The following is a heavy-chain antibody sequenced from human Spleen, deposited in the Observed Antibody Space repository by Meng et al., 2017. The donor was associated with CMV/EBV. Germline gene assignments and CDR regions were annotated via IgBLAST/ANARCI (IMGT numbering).Heavy chain of an antibody. Sequence: SGPTLVKPTQTLTLTCTFSGFSLTTKGVAVGWVRQPPGTALEWLELLYWNGDKRYSPSLKDRLTVTKDNAKDHVVLTVTNMGPVDKGTYYCAHRFSSLSAVSLPTDTFDAFDVWGPGTTVTVSS. CDR1: GFSLTTKGVA. CDR2: LYWNGDK. V-gene: IGHV2-5*01. D-gene: IGHD2/OR15-2a*01. CDR3: AHRFSSLSAVSLPTDTFDAFDV. J-gene: IGHJ3*01.